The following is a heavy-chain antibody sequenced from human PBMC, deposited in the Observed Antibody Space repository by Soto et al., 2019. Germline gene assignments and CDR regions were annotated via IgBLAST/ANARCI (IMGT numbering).Heavy chain of an antibody. J-gene: IGHJ4*02. CDR1: GYTFTNYA. CDR3: ARVSGYYLPDY. Sequence: ASVKVSCKASGYTFTNYAMHWVRQAPGQRLEWMGWINAGNGNTKYSQKFQGRVTITRDTSASTAYMELSRLRSEDTAVYYCARVSGYYLPDYWGQGTLVTVSS. D-gene: IGHD5-12*01. CDR2: INAGNGNT. V-gene: IGHV1-3*01.